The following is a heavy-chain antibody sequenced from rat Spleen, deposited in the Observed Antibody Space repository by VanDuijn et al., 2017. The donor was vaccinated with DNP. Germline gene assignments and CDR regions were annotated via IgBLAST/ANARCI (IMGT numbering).Heavy chain of an antibody. CDR2: IQSGGNT. J-gene: IGHJ2*01. D-gene: IGHD1-2*01. V-gene: IGHV2-27*01. Sequence: QVQLKESGPGLVQHSQTLSLTCTVSGFSLTNYHVNWVRQPPGKGLEWMGRIQSGGNTDYNSALKSRLSISRDTSKSQVFLKMNSVQTEDTAIYFCARHYTYWGQGVMVTVSS. CDR3: ARHYTY. CDR1: GFSLTNYH.